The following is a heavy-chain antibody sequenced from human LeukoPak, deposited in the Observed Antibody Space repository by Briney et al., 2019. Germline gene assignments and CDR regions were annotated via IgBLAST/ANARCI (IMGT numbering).Heavy chain of an antibody. CDR2: ISHSGST. CDR3: ARVMVRGVIYLDY. D-gene: IGHD3-10*01. V-gene: IGHV4-34*01. Sequence: PSETLSLTCAVYGGSFSGYYWSWIRQPPGKGLEWIGEISHSGSTNYNPSLKSRVTISVDTSKNQFSLKLSSVTAADTAVYYCARVMVRGVIYLDYWGQGTLVTVSS. CDR1: GGSFSGYY. J-gene: IGHJ4*02.